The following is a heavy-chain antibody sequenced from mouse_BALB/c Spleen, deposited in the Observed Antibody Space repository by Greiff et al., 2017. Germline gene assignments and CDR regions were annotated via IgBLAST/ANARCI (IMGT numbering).Heavy chain of an antibody. CDR1: GFSLTSYG. CDR2: IWSGGST. V-gene: IGHV2-2*02. D-gene: IGHD2-3*01. Sequence: QVQLQQSGPGLVQPSQSLSITCTVSGFSLTSYGVHWVRQSPGKGLEWLGVIWSGGSTDYNAAFISRLSISKDNSKSQVFFKMNSLQANDTAIYYCAISLGGYYKGYAMDYWGQGTSVTVSS. CDR3: AISLGGYYKGYAMDY. J-gene: IGHJ4*01.